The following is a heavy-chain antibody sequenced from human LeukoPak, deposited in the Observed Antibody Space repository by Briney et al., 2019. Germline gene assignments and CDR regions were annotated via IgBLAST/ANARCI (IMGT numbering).Heavy chain of an antibody. D-gene: IGHD6-13*01. V-gene: IGHV3-23*01. J-gene: IGHJ1*01. CDR1: GFTFASYA. CDR2: ISGSGDGT. Sequence: PGGSLRLSCAASGFTFASYAMTWVRQSPGKGLEWVSAISGSGDGTYSADSVKGRFTISRDNSKNTLYLQMYSLRGEDTAVYYCAKGPFQQLVRGKVYFQHRGQGTLVTVSS. CDR3: AKGPFQQLVRGKVYFQH.